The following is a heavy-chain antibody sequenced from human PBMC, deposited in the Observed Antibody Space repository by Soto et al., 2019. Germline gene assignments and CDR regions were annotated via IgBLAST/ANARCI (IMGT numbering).Heavy chain of an antibody. D-gene: IGHD2-2*01. V-gene: IGHV3-23*01. J-gene: IGHJ6*02. CDR1: GFAFSSYA. CDR3: ARYIPGVRYYGMDV. CDR2: ISETSDVA. Sequence: EVQLLESGGGLVQPGGSLRLACAASGFAFSSYAMKWVRQAPGKGLEWVSLISETSDVAYYADSVKGRFTISRDNSGNTLFLQMYSQRAEDTAVYYCARYIPGVRYYGMDVWGQGTTVTVAS.